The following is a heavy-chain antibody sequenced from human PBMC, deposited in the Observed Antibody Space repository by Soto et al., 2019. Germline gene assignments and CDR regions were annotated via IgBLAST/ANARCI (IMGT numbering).Heavy chain of an antibody. CDR2: FDPEDGET. J-gene: IGHJ6*02. V-gene: IGHV1-24*01. CDR3: ATVTVYPKNYYYYYGMDV. D-gene: IGHD1-20*01. CDR1: GYTLTELS. Sequence: ASVKVSCKVSGYTLTELSMHWVRRAPGKGLEWMGGFDPEDGETIYAQKFQGRVTMTEDTSTDTAYMELSSLRSEDTAVYYCATVTVYPKNYYYYYGMDVWGQGTTVTXSS.